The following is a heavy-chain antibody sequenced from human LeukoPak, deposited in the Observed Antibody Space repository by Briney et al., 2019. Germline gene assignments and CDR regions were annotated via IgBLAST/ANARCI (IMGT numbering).Heavy chain of an antibody. CDR2: ISSSGSTI. CDR1: GFTFSNYE. Sequence: GGSLRLSCAASGFTFSNYEMNWVRQAPGKGLEWVSYISSSGSTIYYADSVKGRFTISRDNAKNSLYLQMNSLRAEDTAVYYCARSNEAARYYYYMDVWGKGTTVTVSS. D-gene: IGHD6-6*01. CDR3: ARSNEAARYYYYMDV. V-gene: IGHV3-48*03. J-gene: IGHJ6*03.